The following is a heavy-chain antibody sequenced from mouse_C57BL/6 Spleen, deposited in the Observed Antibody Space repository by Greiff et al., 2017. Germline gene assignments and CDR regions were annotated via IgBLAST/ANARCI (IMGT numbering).Heavy chain of an antibody. CDR3: ARRAHYYGSSYWFAY. CDR1: GYTFTDYN. J-gene: IGHJ3*01. V-gene: IGHV1-18*01. Sequence: EVKLMESGPELVKPGASVKIPCKASGYTFTDYNMDWVKQSHGKSLEWIGDINPNNGGTIYNQKFKGKATLTVDKSSSTAYMELRSLTSEDTAVYYGARRAHYYGSSYWFAYWGQGTLVTVSA. CDR2: INPNNGGT. D-gene: IGHD1-1*01.